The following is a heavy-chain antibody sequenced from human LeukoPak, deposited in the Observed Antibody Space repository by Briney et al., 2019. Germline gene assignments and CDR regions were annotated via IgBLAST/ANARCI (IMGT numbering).Heavy chain of an antibody. CDR3: AKPRDYGDFQFDY. Sequence: QPGGSLRLSCAASGFTFSSYGMHWVRQAPGKGLEWVAVISYDGSNKYYADSVKGRFTISRDNSKNTLYLQMNSLRAEDTAVYYCAKPRDYGDFQFDYWGQGTLVTVSS. D-gene: IGHD4-17*01. J-gene: IGHJ4*02. CDR1: GFTFSSYG. CDR2: ISYDGSNK. V-gene: IGHV3-30*18.